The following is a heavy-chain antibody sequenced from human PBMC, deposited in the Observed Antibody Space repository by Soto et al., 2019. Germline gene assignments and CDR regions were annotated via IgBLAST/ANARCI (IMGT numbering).Heavy chain of an antibody. J-gene: IGHJ4*02. Sequence: QVQLVESGGGVVQPGRSLRLSCAASGFTFSSYGMHWVRQAPGKGLEWVAVISYDGSNKYYADSVEGRFTISRDNSKNTLYLQMNSLRAEDTAVYYCAIDLLEWLLRQRGDFGYWGQGTLVTVSS. CDR2: ISYDGSNK. D-gene: IGHD3-3*01. CDR1: GFTFSSYG. CDR3: AIDLLEWLLRQRGDFGY. V-gene: IGHV3-30*03.